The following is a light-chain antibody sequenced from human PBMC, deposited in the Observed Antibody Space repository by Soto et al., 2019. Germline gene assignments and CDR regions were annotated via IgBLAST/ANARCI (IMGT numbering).Light chain of an antibody. CDR3: CSHAGRGSVL. CDR1: SSDIGSYNL. Sequence: QSALAQPASVSGSPGQSITISCTGTSSDIGSYNLVSWYQQYPGEAPKLVIYAVTKRPSGVSDRFSASKSGNTASLTISGLQAEDEADYYCCSHAGRGSVLFGGGTKLTVL. V-gene: IGLV2-23*02. J-gene: IGLJ2*01. CDR2: AVT.